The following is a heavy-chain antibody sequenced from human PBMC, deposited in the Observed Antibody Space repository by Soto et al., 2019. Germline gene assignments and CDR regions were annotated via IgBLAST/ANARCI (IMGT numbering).Heavy chain of an antibody. J-gene: IGHJ4*02. D-gene: IGHD6-19*01. CDR2: ITGDTNRI. V-gene: IGHV3-48*02. CDR3: ARSVEGHFDY. CDR1: GFRFSIYS. Sequence: EVQLVESGGGLVQPGGSLRLSCAASGFRFSIYSMNWVCQAPGKGLEWSAYITGDTNRIKYADSVKGRFTISRDNAKNSVYLQMNSLRDEDTAVYYCARSVEGHFDYWGQGTVVTVSS.